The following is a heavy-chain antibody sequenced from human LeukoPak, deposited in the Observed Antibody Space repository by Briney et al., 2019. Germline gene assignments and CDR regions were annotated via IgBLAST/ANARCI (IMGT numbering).Heavy chain of an antibody. D-gene: IGHD3-10*01. J-gene: IGHJ3*02. Sequence: ASVKVSCKASGYTFTSYGISWVRQAPGQGLEWMGWISAYNGNTNYAQKLQGRVTMTTDTSTSTAYMELMSLRSDDTAVYYCARDAYYGSGTEWGAFDIWGQGTMVTVSS. CDR3: ARDAYYGSGTEWGAFDI. CDR1: GYTFTSYG. CDR2: ISAYNGNT. V-gene: IGHV1-18*01.